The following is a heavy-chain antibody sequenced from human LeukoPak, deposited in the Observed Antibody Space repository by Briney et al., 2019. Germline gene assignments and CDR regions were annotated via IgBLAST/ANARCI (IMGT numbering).Heavy chain of an antibody. J-gene: IGHJ4*02. Sequence: GGSLRLSCAASKFTFSFYEMNWVRQAPGKGLEWVSYISSSGTTVYYADSVKGRFTISRDNAKNSLYLQMNSLRAEDTAVYYCARDEGWFGELGYFDYWGQGTLVTVSS. CDR2: ISSSGTTV. CDR1: KFTFSFYE. D-gene: IGHD3-10*01. CDR3: ARDEGWFGELGYFDY. V-gene: IGHV3-48*03.